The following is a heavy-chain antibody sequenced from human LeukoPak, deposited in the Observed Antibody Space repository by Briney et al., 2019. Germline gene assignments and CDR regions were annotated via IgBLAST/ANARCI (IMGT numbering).Heavy chain of an antibody. CDR1: GGSFSGYY. Sequence: SETLSLTCAVYGGSFSGYYWSWIRQPPGKGLEWIGEINHSGSTNYNPSLKSRVTISVDTSKNQFSLKLSSVTAADTAVYYCARDVAAIGQLHRWFDPWGQGTLVTVSS. CDR2: INHSGST. D-gene: IGHD2-2*01. CDR3: ARDVAAIGQLHRWFDP. V-gene: IGHV4-34*01. J-gene: IGHJ5*02.